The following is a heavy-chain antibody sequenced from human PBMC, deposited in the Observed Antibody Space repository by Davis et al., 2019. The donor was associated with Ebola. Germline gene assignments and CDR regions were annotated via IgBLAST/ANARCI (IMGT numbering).Heavy chain of an antibody. J-gene: IGHJ6*02. V-gene: IGHV1-8*01. Sequence: ASVKVSCKASGYTFTSYDINWVRQATGQGLEWMGWMNPNSGNTGYAQKLQGRVTMTTDTSTSTAYMELRSLRSDDTAVYYCASYRTYSSSPYYYYYYGMDVWGQGTTVTVSS. CDR1: GYTFTSYD. CDR3: ASYRTYSSSPYYYYYYGMDV. CDR2: MNPNSGNT. D-gene: IGHD6-6*01.